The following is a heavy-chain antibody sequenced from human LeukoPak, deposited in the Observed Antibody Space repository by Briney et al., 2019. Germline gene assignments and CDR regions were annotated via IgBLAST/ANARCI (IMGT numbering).Heavy chain of an antibody. V-gene: IGHV4-38-2*02. Sequence: SETLSLTCSVSGYSISSGHYWGWIRQPPGKGLEWIGSIDHSGSTYYNPSLKSRVTISVDTSKNQFSLRLSSVTAADTAVYYCARENDGSGSWTMTYYHYYYMDVWGKGTTVTVSS. J-gene: IGHJ6*03. CDR3: ARENDGSGSWTMTYYHYYYMDV. D-gene: IGHD3-10*01. CDR1: GYSISSGHY. CDR2: IDHSGST.